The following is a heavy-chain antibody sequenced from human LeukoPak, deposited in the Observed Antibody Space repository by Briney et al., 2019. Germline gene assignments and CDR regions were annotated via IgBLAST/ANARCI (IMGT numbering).Heavy chain of an antibody. CDR2: VYYSGST. D-gene: IGHD6-19*01. Sequence: SETLSLTCTVSGGSISSYYWSWIRQPPGEGLEWIGYVYYSGSTDYNPSLKSRVTISVDTSKNQFSLKLSSVTAADTAVYFCAGARGWSNYYFDYWGQGTLVTVSS. CDR1: GGSISSYY. V-gene: IGHV4-59*01. J-gene: IGHJ4*02. CDR3: AGARGWSNYYFDY.